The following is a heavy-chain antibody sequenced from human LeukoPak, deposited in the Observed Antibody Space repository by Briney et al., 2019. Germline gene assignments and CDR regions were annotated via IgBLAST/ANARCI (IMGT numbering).Heavy chain of an antibody. J-gene: IGHJ4*02. CDR1: GGSISSSSYY. CDR2: IYYSGST. D-gene: IGHD3-22*01. Sequence: SETLSLTCTVSGGSISSSSYYWGWIRQPPGKGLERIGSIYYSGSTYYNPSLKSRVTISVDTSKNQFSLKLSSVTAADTAVYYCASISGYHWYYFDYWGQGTLVTVSS. V-gene: IGHV4-39*01. CDR3: ASISGYHWYYFDY.